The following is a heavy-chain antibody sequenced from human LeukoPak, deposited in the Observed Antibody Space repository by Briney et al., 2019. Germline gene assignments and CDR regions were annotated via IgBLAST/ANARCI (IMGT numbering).Heavy chain of an antibody. CDR2: IYYSGST. J-gene: IGHJ5*02. V-gene: IGHV4-59*08. CDR3: ARLGDYGAYLNWFDP. D-gene: IGHD4-17*01. CDR1: GGSISSYY. Sequence: SETLSLTCTVSGGSISSYYWSWIRQPPGKGLEWIGSIYYSGSTYYNPSLKSRVTISVDTSKNQFSLKVNSVTAADTAVYYCARLGDYGAYLNWFDPWGQGTLVTVSS.